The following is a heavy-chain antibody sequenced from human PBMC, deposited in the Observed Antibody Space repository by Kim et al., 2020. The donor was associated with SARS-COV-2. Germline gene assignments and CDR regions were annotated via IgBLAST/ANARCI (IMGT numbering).Heavy chain of an antibody. CDR3: ARHGCTGGVCYFDP. Sequence: YYNLSLKSRVTISVDTSKNQFSLKLSSVTDATVYYCARHGCTGGVCYFDPWGQGTLVTVSS. J-gene: IGHJ5*02. D-gene: IGHD2-8*02. V-gene: IGHV4-30-2*03.